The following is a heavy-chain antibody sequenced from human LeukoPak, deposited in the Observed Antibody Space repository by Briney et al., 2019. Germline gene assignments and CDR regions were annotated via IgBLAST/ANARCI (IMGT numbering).Heavy chain of an antibody. CDR3: ARQGRLRGAFTLLKHWYFDL. Sequence: SETLSLTCAVYGGSFSGYYWSWIRQPPGKGLEWIGEINHSGSTNYNPSLKSRVTISVDTSKNQFSLKLSSVTAADTAVYYCARQGRLRGAFTLLKHWYFDLWGRGTLVTVSS. D-gene: IGHD4-17*01. J-gene: IGHJ2*01. CDR2: INHSGST. V-gene: IGHV4-34*01. CDR1: GGSFSGYY.